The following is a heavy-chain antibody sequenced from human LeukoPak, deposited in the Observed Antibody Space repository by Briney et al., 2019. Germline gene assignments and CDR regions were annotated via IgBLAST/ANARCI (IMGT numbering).Heavy chain of an antibody. V-gene: IGHV3-74*01. Sequence: GGSLRLTCAASGFTFSNYWVHWVRQAPGKGLVWVSRINPDGSTINYADSVKGRFTISRDNAKNTLYLQMNSLRAEDTAVYYCATAGNYRFDYWGQGTLVTVSS. D-gene: IGHD1-7*01. CDR3: ATAGNYRFDY. CDR1: GFTFSNYW. J-gene: IGHJ4*02. CDR2: INPDGSTI.